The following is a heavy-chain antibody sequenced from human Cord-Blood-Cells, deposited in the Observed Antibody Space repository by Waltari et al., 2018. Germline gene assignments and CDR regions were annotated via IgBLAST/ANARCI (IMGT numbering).Heavy chain of an antibody. Sequence: QVQLVQSGAEVKKPGASVKVSCKASGYTFTSYYMHLVRQAPGRGLEWMGIINPSGGSTSYAQKFQGRVTMTRDTSTSTVYMELSSLRSEDTAVYYCARGDTVGCFDYWGQGTLVTVSS. CDR3: ARGDTVGCFDY. D-gene: IGHD4-17*01. V-gene: IGHV1-46*01. J-gene: IGHJ4*02. CDR2: INPSGGST. CDR1: GYTFTSYY.